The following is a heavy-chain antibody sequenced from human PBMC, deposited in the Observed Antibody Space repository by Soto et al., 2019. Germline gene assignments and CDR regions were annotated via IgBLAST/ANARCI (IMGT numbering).Heavy chain of an antibody. Sequence: EVQLSESGGGLVQPGGALRLSCAASGFTFGSYGLLWVRQAPGKGLEWVSLISETGSSTFYADSVKGRFTISRDNSKNPLYLQRHSLRVEDTGVLYCARDGHGNRGMILVRGYFEDWGQGALVTVSS. V-gene: IGHV3-23*01. CDR3: ARDGHGNRGMILVRGYFED. CDR2: ISETGSST. CDR1: GFTFGSYG. J-gene: IGHJ4*02. D-gene: IGHD3-10*01.